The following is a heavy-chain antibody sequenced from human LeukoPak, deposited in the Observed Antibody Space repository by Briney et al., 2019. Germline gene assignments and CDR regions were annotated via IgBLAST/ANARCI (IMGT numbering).Heavy chain of an antibody. D-gene: IGHD5-12*01. CDR3: AKDRGIYSGSSISVLIDY. J-gene: IGHJ4*02. CDR2: INSDGSST. V-gene: IGHV3-74*01. Sequence: GRSLRLSCAASGFTFSSYWMHWVRQAPGKGLVWVSRINSDGSSTSYADSVRGRFSISRDNAKNSLYLQMNSLRAEDTALYYCAKDRGIYSGSSISVLIDYWGQGTLVTVSS. CDR1: GFTFSSYW.